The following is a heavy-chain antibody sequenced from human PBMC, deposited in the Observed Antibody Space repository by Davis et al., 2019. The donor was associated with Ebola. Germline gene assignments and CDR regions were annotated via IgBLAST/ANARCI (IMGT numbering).Heavy chain of an antibody. D-gene: IGHD3-10*01. CDR1: GYTFTSYA. Sequence: ASVKVSCKASGYTFTSYAMHWVRQAPGQRLEWMGWINAGNGNTKYSQKFQGRVTITRDTSASTAYMELRSLRSDDTAVYYCARGITMVQGVTWFDYWGQGTLVTVSS. J-gene: IGHJ4*02. CDR3: ARGITMVQGVTWFDY. V-gene: IGHV1-3*01. CDR2: INAGNGNT.